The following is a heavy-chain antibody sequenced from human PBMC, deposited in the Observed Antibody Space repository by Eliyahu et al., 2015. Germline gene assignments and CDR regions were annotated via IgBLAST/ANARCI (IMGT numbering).Heavy chain of an antibody. J-gene: IGHJ3*02. CDR1: GXSXTXYW. V-gene: IGHV5-51*03. CDR2: IXPGDSDT. CDR3: ARWSTPLVSYDSSGYYSI. Sequence: EVQLVQSGAEVKKPGESXXISCKGSGXSXTXYWXGWVXQXPGKGLEWMGIIXPGDSDTRYSPSFQGQVTISADKSISTAYLQWSSLKASDTAMYYCARWSTPLVSYDSSGYYSIWGQGTMVTVSS. D-gene: IGHD3-22*01.